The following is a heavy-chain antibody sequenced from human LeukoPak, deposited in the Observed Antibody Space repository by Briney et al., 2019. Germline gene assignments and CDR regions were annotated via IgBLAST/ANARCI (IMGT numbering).Heavy chain of an antibody. V-gene: IGHV3-74*01. CDR2: INIDGSST. D-gene: IGHD3-22*01. J-gene: IGHJ4*02. CDR1: GFTLSSYW. CDR3: ARPRAYDTRDLDY. Sequence: GSLRLSCAASGFTLSSYWMHWVRQAPGKGLIWVSHINIDGSSTAYADSVKGRFTISRDNAKNTLYLQMNSLRAEDTAVYYCARPRAYDTRDLDYWGQGNLVTVSS.